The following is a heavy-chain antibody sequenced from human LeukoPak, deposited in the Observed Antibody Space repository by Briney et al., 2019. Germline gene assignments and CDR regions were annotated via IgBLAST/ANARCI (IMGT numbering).Heavy chain of an antibody. Sequence: SETLSLTCAVSGYSISSSYYWGWIRQPPGKGLEWIGYIYYSGSTNYNPSLKSRVTISVDTSKNQFSLKLSSVTAADTAVYYCARDPGGYSGYGQGFDYWGQGTLVTVSS. CDR1: GYSISSSYY. CDR2: IYYSGST. V-gene: IGHV4-61*01. CDR3: ARDPGGYSGYGQGFDY. D-gene: IGHD5-12*01. J-gene: IGHJ4*02.